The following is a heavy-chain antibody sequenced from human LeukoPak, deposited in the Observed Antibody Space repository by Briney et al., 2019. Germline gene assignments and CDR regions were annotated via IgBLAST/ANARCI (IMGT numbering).Heavy chain of an antibody. CDR1: GFTFSSYW. Sequence: GGSLRLSSAASGFTFSSYWMSWVRQAPGKGLEWVANIKQDGSEKYYVDSVKGRFTISRDNAKNSLYLQMNSLRAEDTAVYYCEASSDAFDIWGQGAMVTVSS. D-gene: IGHD6-6*01. V-gene: IGHV3-7*01. J-gene: IGHJ3*02. CDR2: IKQDGSEK. CDR3: EASSDAFDI.